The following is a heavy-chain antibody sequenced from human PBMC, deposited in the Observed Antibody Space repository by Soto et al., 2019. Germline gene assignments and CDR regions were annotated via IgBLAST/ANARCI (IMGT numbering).Heavy chain of an antibody. V-gene: IGHV3-21*01. CDR3: ARDLRVGATVWFDP. D-gene: IGHD1-26*01. CDR1: GFTFSSYS. CDR2: ISSSSSYI. Sequence: PGGSLRLSCAASGFTFSSYSMNWVRQAPGKGLEWVSSISSSSSYIYYADSVKGRFTISRDNAKNSLYLQMNSLRAEDTAVYYCARDLRVGATVWFDPWGQGTLVTVSS. J-gene: IGHJ5*02.